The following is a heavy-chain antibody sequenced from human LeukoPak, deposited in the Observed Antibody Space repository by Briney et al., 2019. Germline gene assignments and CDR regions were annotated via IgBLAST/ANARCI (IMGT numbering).Heavy chain of an antibody. Sequence: SLRLSCAASGFTXSNYAMHWVRQAPGKGLEWVAVISYDGSSEYYPDSVKGRFTISRDNSKNMLYLQMNSLRAEDTAVYYCASTNYRGGSTGYNWFDPWGQGTLVTASS. D-gene: IGHD2-15*01. CDR1: GFTXSNYA. V-gene: IGHV3-30-3*01. CDR2: ISYDGSSE. CDR3: ASTNYRGGSTGYNWFDP. J-gene: IGHJ5*02.